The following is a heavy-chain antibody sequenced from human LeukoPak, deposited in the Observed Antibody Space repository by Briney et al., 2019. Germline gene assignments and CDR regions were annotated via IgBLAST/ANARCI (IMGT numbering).Heavy chain of an antibody. CDR1: GFTFSSYW. V-gene: IGHV3-74*01. CDR3: ADPFGDAFDI. J-gene: IGHJ3*02. CDR2: INSDGSST. Sequence: GGSLRLSCAASGFTFSSYWMHWVRQVPGKGLVWVSRINSDGSSTSYADSVRGRFTISRDNAKNTLYLQMNSLRAEDTGVYYCADPFGDAFDIWGQGTMVTVPS. D-gene: IGHD3-3*01.